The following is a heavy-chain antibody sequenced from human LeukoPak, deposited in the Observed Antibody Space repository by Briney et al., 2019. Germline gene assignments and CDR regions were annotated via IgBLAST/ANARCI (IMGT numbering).Heavy chain of an antibody. Sequence: GGSLRLSCAASGFTFSSYSMNWVRQAPGKGLEWVSSISSSSSYIYYADSVKGRFTISRDNDKNSLYLQMNSLRAEDTAVYYCARDSAARPPFDPWGQGTLVTVPS. CDR3: ARDSAARPPFDP. J-gene: IGHJ5*02. CDR1: GFTFSSYS. D-gene: IGHD6-6*01. CDR2: ISSSSSYI. V-gene: IGHV3-21*01.